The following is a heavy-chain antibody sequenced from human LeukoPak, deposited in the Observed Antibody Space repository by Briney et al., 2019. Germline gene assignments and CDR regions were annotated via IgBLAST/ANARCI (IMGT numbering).Heavy chain of an antibody. V-gene: IGHV4-61*01. D-gene: IGHD4-11*01. CDR1: GGSISAENYY. CDR2: IYYSGST. CDR3: ARDDYSNFSHWFDP. Sequence: SETLSLTCTVSGGSISAENYYWTWIRQPPGKGLEWIGYIYYSGSTNYNPSLKSRVTISVDTSKNQFSLKLSSVTAADTAVYYCARDDYSNFSHWFDPWGQGTLVTVSS. J-gene: IGHJ5*02.